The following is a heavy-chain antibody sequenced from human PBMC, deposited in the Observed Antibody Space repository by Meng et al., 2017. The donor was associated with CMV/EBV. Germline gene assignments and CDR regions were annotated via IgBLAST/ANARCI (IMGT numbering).Heavy chain of an antibody. D-gene: IGHD1-26*01. CDR2: IYYSGST. Sequence: SETLSLTCTVSGGSISSSSYYWGWTRQPPGKGLEWIGSIYYSGSTYYNPSLKSRVTISVDTSKNQFSLKLSSVTAADTAVYYCARHYRRAGRVDYWGQGTLVTVSS. V-gene: IGHV4-39*01. CDR3: ARHYRRAGRVDY. J-gene: IGHJ4*02. CDR1: GGSISSSSYY.